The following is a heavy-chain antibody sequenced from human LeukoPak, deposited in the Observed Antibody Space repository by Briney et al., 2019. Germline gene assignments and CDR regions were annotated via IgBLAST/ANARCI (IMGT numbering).Heavy chain of an antibody. CDR1: GGSISSGGYY. J-gene: IGHJ6*02. V-gene: IGHV4-31*03. Sequence: SETLSLTCTVSGGSISSGGYYWSWIRQHPGKGLEWIGYIYYSGSTNYNPSLKSRVTISVDTSKNQFSLKLSSVTAADTAVYYCARARLSPPYYYGMDVWGQGTTVTVSS. D-gene: IGHD2/OR15-2a*01. CDR2: IYYSGST. CDR3: ARARLSPPYYYGMDV.